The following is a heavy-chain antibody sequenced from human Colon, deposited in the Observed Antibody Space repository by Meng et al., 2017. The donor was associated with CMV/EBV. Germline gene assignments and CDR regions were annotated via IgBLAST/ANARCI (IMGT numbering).Heavy chain of an antibody. D-gene: IGHD5-18*01. V-gene: IGHV3-43D*03. CDR1: GFTFDDYA. J-gene: IGHJ4*02. CDR2: ISWDGGSS. Sequence: GGSLRLSCATSGFTFDDYAIHWVRQAPGKGLEWVSLISWDGGSSYYADSVKGRFTISRDNSKNSPYLQMNSLRAEDTALYYCAKDMGYTYGVDYWGQGTLVTVSS. CDR3: AKDMGYTYGVDY.